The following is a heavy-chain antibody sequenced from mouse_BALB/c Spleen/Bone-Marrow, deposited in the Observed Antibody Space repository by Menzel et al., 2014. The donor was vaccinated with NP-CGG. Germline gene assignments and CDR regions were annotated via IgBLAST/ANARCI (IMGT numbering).Heavy chain of an antibody. CDR3: TRETAIVADFDY. D-gene: IGHD1-1*01. CDR2: IHYSGNT. J-gene: IGHJ2*01. CDR1: AYSITSGYG. Sequence: EVMLVESGPDLVKPSQSVSLTCTVTAYSITSGYGWHWIRQFPGNRLEWMGYIHYSGNTDYNPSLKSRTSITRDTSKNQFFLQLNSLTTEDTATYYCTRETAIVADFDYWGQGTTLTVSS. V-gene: IGHV3-1*02.